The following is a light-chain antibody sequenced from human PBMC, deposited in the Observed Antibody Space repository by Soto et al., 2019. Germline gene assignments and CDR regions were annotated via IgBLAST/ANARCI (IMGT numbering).Light chain of an antibody. CDR1: QSVSSN. Sequence: EIVMTQSPATLSVSPGERATLSCRASQSVSSNLAWYQQKPGQAPRLLIYGASARATGIPARFSGSGSGTEFTLTISSLESEDSAVYYCQQYSSWPPWTFGQGTKVDI. V-gene: IGKV3-15*01. CDR3: QQYSSWPPWT. CDR2: GAS. J-gene: IGKJ1*01.